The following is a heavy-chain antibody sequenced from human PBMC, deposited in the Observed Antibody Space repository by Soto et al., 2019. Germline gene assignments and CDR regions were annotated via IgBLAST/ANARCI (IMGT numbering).Heavy chain of an antibody. D-gene: IGHD3-10*01. CDR2: INPKFGDT. CDR3: ARNMDYYYGPGSGNGHGF. J-gene: IGHJ6*02. CDR1: GYTFTAYY. V-gene: IGHV1-2*02. Sequence: QVQLVQSGAEVKEPGDSVRVSCEASGYTFTAYYIHWVRQAPGQGLEWMGWINPKFGDTTYAQDFQGRVSMTRDMSISTVYMELSRLTSDDTAIYYCARNMDYYYGPGSGNGHGFWGQGTTVNVSS.